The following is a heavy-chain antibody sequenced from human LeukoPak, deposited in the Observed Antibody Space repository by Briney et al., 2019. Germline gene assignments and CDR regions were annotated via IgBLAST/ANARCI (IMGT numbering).Heavy chain of an antibody. CDR2: FDPEDGET. Sequence: ASVKLCCTASEYTLTELSMKSVRQSPGNGLKGLRGFDPEDGETIYAQKFQSRVTMTQDTSTHTAYMELSSMRSEDTAVYYCPRTTKAHSWQSRYYSYYMDVWGKGTTVTVSS. V-gene: IGHV1-24*01. J-gene: IGHJ6*03. CDR3: PRTTKAHSWQSRYYSYYMDV. CDR1: EYTLTELS. D-gene: IGHD1-1*01.